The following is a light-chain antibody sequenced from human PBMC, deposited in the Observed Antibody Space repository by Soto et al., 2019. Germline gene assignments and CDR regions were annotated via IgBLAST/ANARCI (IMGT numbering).Light chain of an antibody. Sequence: DIVLTQSPATLSLSPGERATLSCRASQSVSSYLAWYQQKPGQAPRLLIYDASNRATGIPARFSGSGSGTDFTLTISSLEPEDFAVYYCQQCNKWTRKFGQGTKGEI. CDR3: QQCNKWTRK. CDR2: DAS. CDR1: QSVSSY. V-gene: IGKV3-11*01. J-gene: IGKJ1*01.